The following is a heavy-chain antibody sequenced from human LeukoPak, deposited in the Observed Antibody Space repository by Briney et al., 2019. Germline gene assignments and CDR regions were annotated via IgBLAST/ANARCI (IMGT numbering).Heavy chain of an antibody. V-gene: IGHV4-34*01. CDR2: IYHSGST. CDR3: AGVRGSGRLNWFDP. Sequence: SETLSLTCAVYGGSFSGYYWSWIRQPPGKGPEWIGEIYHSGSTNYNPSLKSRVTISVDTSKNQFSLKLSSVTAADTAVYYCAGVRGSGRLNWFDPWGQGTPVTVSS. J-gene: IGHJ5*02. CDR1: GGSFSGYY. D-gene: IGHD2-15*01.